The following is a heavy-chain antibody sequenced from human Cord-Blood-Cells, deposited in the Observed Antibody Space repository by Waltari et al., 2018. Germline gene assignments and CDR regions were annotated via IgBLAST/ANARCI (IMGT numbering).Heavy chain of an antibody. CDR2: MNPNRGNT. J-gene: IGHJ4*02. D-gene: IGHD3-10*01. V-gene: IGHV1-8*03. CDR1: GYTFTSYD. CDR3: ARRYYYGSGSYYNFDY. Sequence: QVQLVQSGAEVKKPGASVKVSCKASGYTFTSYDINWVRQATGQGVEWMGWMNPNRGNTGYAQKFQGRSTITRNTSISTAYMGLSSLRSEDTAVYYCARRYYYGSGSYYNFDYWGQGTLVTVSS.